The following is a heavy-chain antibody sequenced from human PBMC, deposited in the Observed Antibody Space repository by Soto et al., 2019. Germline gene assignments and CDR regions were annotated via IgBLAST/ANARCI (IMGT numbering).Heavy chain of an antibody. V-gene: IGHV4-30-4*01. J-gene: IGHJ4*02. CDR3: VRELGDYYDSSGYRTSFDY. CDR1: GGSISSGDYY. D-gene: IGHD3-22*01. Sequence: SETLSLTCTVSGGSISSGDYYWSWIRQPPGKGLEWIGYIYYSGSTYYNPSLKSRVTISVDTSKNQFSLKLSSVTAADTAVYFCVRELGDYYDSSGYRTSFDYWGQGTLVTVSS. CDR2: IYYSGST.